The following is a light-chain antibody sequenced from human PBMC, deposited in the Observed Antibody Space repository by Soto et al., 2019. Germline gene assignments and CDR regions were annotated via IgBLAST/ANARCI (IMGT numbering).Light chain of an antibody. CDR3: HQYNNWSPIT. Sequence: IVFTHSLRTVCISTGERATLSCRASHSVSSSDLAWYQKKPGQAPRLLIYGTSARATSIPPRSSSGGGGGTFTPLIISRLYPDYFANYYHQYNNWSPITFGQGTRLEIK. J-gene: IGKJ5*01. CDR2: GTS. V-gene: IGKV3-15*01. CDR1: HSVSSSD.